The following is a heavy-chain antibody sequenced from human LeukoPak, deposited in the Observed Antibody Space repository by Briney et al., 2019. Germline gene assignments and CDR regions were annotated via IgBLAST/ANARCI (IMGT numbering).Heavy chain of an antibody. CDR2: INHSGST. Sequence: SETLSLTCAVYGGSFSGYYRSWIRQPPGKGLEWIGEINHSGSTNYNPSLKSRISISVDTSRNQFSLQVNSVTPEDTAVYYCARGSSQIYYYDSSGYSHAFDYWGQGTLVTVSS. D-gene: IGHD3-22*01. CDR1: GGSFSGYY. V-gene: IGHV4-34*01. CDR3: ARGSSQIYYYDSSGYSHAFDY. J-gene: IGHJ4*02.